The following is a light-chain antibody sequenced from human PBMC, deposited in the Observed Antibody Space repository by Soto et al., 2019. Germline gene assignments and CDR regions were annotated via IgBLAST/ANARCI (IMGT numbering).Light chain of an antibody. CDR1: QSISSY. V-gene: IGKV1-39*01. CDR3: QQSHSTPLT. CDR2: AAF. J-gene: IGKJ4*01. Sequence: DIQMTQSPSSLSASVGDRVTITCRASQSISSYLNWYQQKPGKAPKLLIYAAFSLHSGVPSRFSGSGSGTDFTLTISSLQPEDFATYYCQQSHSTPLTFGGGTKVDI.